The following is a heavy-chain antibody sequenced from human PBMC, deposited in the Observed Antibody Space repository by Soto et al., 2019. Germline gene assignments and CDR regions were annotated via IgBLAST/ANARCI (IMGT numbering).Heavy chain of an antibody. D-gene: IGHD1-7*01. CDR2: VNTYTGGS. V-gene: IGHV1-18*01. J-gene: IGHJ4*02. CDR1: GYTFSSYG. Sequence: QVQLVQSGGEVKKSGAAVKVSCKASGYTFSSYGISWVRQAPGQGLEWMGWVNTYTGGSNYAQKFQGRVSMTRDTTTRTVYMELRSLTSDDTAVYCCARGNYQTPFDYWGQGTLVTVSS. CDR3: ARGNYQTPFDY.